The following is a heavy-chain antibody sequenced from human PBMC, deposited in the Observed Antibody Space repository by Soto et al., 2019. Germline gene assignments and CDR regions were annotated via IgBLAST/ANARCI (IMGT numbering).Heavy chain of an antibody. CDR3: ARDQQLWLPDQYYYYGMDV. D-gene: IGHD5-18*01. CDR2: IYYSGST. J-gene: IGHJ6*02. V-gene: IGHV4-61*01. CDR1: GGSVSSGSYY. Sequence: QVQLQESGPGLVKPSETLSLTCTVSGGSVSSGSYYWSWIRQPPGKGLEWIGYIYYSGSTNYNPSLKSRVTISVDTSKNQFSLKLSSVTAADTAVYYCARDQQLWLPDQYYYYGMDVWGQGTTVTVSS.